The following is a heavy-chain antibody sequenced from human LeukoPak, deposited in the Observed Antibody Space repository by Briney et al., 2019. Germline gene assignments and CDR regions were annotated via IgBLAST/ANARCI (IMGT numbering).Heavy chain of an antibody. D-gene: IGHD6-19*01. V-gene: IGHV4-4*07. J-gene: IGHJ4*02. CDR2: IYSSGST. Sequence: SETLSLTCTVSGGSINNYYWSWIRQPAGKGLEWIGRIYSSGSTNYNPSLKSRVTMSVDTSKNQFSLKLSSVTAADTAVYYCARVGLAVADAPFDHWGQGTLVNVSS. CDR3: ARVGLAVADAPFDH. CDR1: GGSINNYY.